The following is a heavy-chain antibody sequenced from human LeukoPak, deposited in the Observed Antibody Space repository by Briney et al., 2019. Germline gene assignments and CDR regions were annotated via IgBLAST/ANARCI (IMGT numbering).Heavy chain of an antibody. J-gene: IGHJ3*02. CDR3: ARTPKSTTVTYAAFDI. D-gene: IGHD4-17*01. CDR2: INPSGGGT. V-gene: IGHV1-46*01. CDR1: GYTFTSYY. Sequence: GASVKVSCKTSGYTFTSYYMHWVRQAPGQGLEWMGIINPSGGGTTYAQRSQGRVTMTRDTSTSTVYMELSSLISEDTAVYYCARTPKSTTVTYAAFDIWGQGTMVTVSS.